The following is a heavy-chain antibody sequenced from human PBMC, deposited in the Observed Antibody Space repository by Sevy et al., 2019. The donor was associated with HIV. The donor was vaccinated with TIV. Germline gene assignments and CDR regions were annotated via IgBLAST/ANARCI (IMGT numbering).Heavy chain of an antibody. J-gene: IGHJ4*02. V-gene: IGHV3-33*01. CDR1: GFSFSSYG. D-gene: IGHD4-17*01. CDR3: ARDHEFYDYGDYGPTFFPDY. Sequence: GGSLRLSCAASGFSFSSYGMHWVRQAPGKGLEWVALIWFDGSNSYYADSVKGRFTISRDTSKNRVYLQMNSLRAEDTAVYYCARDHEFYDYGDYGPTFFPDYWGQGNLVTVSS. CDR2: IWFDGSNS.